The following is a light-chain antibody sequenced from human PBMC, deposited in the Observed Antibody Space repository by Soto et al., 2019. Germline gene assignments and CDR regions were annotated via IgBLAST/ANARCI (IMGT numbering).Light chain of an antibody. CDR2: DAS. Sequence: EIRVTHSPVTLSLSKKERATLSCRASQSLNRRYLAWYQQKPGQAPRLLIYDASRRATGIPARFSGSGSGTDFTLTISSLEPEDFALYYCQQRNSIPPNTFGQGT. CDR3: QQRNSIPPNT. CDR1: QSLNRRY. V-gene: IGKV3D-20*02. J-gene: IGKJ1*01.